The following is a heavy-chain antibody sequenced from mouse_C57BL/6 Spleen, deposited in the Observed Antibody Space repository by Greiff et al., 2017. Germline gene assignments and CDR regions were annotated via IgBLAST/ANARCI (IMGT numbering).Heavy chain of an antibody. CDR2: IDPSDSYT. V-gene: IGHV1-59*01. CDR3: AREDLDYYAMDY. Sequence: VQLQQPGAELVRPGTSVKLSCKASGYTFTSYWMHWVKQRPGQGLEWIGVIDPSDSYTNYNQKFKGKATLTVDTSSSTAYMQLSSLTSEDSAVYYCAREDLDYYAMDYWGQGTSVTVSS. CDR1: GYTFTSYW. J-gene: IGHJ4*01.